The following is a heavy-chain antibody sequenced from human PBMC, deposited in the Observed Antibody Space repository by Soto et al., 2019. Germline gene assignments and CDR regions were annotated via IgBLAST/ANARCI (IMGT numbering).Heavy chain of an antibody. CDR1: GFRFSDHS. Sequence: LVESGGGLVHPGESLRLSCEGSGFRFSDHSMNWVRQAPGKGLQWISYISSNGDITYYADSVKGRFTVSRDNANNALFLQMNSLRDADTATYSCARLPKGSLVTAWGQGARVTVSS. CDR3: ARLPKGSLVTA. D-gene: IGHD2-21*02. CDR2: ISSNGDIT. J-gene: IGHJ4*02. V-gene: IGHV3-48*02.